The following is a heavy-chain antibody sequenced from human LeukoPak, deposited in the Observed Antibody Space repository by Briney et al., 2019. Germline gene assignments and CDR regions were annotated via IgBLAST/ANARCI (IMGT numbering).Heavy chain of an antibody. Sequence: GGSLRLSCAASGFTFSSYWMSWVRQAPGKGLAWVANIKQDGSESYYVDSVKGRFTFSRDNAKNSLYLQIISLRAEDTAVYYCARLGEKADFDYWGQGTLVTVSS. CDR2: IKQDGSES. CDR1: GFTFSSYW. CDR3: ARLGEKADFDY. V-gene: IGHV3-7*01. D-gene: IGHD3-16*01. J-gene: IGHJ4*02.